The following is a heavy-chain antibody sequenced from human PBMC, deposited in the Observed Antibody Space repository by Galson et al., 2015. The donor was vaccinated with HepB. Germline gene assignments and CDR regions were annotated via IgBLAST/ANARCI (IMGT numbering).Heavy chain of an antibody. CDR3: ARDGVVQLWFPGAFDI. CDR2: IYYSGST. D-gene: IGHD5-18*01. CDR1: GGSISSYY. J-gene: IGHJ3*02. Sequence: SETLSLTCTVSGGSISSYYWSWIRQPPGKGLEWIGYIYYSGSTNYNPSLKSRVTISVDTSKNQFSLKLSSVTAADTTVYYCARDGVVQLWFPGAFDIWGQGTMVTVSS. V-gene: IGHV4-59*01.